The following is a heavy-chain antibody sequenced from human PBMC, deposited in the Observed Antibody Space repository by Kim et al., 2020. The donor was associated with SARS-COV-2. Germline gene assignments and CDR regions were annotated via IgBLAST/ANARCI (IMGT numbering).Heavy chain of an antibody. Sequence: ASVKVSCKTSGYTFTSYGFSWVRQAPGQGLEWMGWISASSGNTNFAQKLQGRVTLTTDTSTSTGYMELRSLTSDDTAVYYCARDLNWNSDYWGQGTLVT. CDR2: ISASSGNT. D-gene: IGHD1-1*01. CDR1: GYTFTSYG. CDR3: ARDLNWNSDY. J-gene: IGHJ4*02. V-gene: IGHV1-18*04.